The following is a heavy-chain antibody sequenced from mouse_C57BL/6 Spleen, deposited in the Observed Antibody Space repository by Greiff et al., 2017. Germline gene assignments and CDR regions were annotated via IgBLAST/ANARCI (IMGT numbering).Heavy chain of an antibody. Sequence: QVQLQQSGAELVKPGASVKMSCKASGYTFTSYWITWVKQRPGQGLEWIGDIYPGSGSTNYNEKFKSKATLTVDTSSSTAYMQLSSLTSEDSAVYYCARSGGNYFYWYFDVGGTGTTVTVSS. CDR3: ARSGGNYFYWYFDV. D-gene: IGHD2-1*01. CDR1: GYTFTSYW. J-gene: IGHJ1*03. V-gene: IGHV1-55*01. CDR2: IYPGSGST.